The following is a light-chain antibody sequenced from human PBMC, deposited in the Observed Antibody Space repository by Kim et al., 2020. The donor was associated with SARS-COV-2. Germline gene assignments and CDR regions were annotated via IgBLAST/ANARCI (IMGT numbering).Light chain of an antibody. CDR2: AAS. J-gene: IGKJ5*01. Sequence: DIEMTQFPPSLSASIGDRVTITCRASQSIDIYLNWYQQTPGKAPKLLIYAASNLQGGVPSRFSGSGSGTDFTLTISSLQPEDFATYYCQQSYWTHSFGQGTRLEIK. CDR3: QQSYWTHS. CDR1: QSIDIY. V-gene: IGKV1-39*01.